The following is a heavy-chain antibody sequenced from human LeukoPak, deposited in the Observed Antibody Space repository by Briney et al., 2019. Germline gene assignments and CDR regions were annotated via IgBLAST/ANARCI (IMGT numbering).Heavy chain of an antibody. CDR2: ISAYNGNT. D-gene: IGHD3-9*01. CDR3: ARYYDILTGPYYFDY. Sequence: GASVKVSCKASGYTFTSYGISWVRQAPGQGLEWMGWISAYNGNTNYAQKLQGRVTMTTDTSTSTAYVELRSLRSDDTAVYYCARYYDILTGPYYFDYWGQGTLVTVSS. CDR1: GYTFTSYG. V-gene: IGHV1-18*01. J-gene: IGHJ4*02.